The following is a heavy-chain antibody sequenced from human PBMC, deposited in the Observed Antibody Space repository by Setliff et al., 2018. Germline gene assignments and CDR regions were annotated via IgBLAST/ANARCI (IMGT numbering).Heavy chain of an antibody. Sequence: PGGSLRLSCAASGFTSSSCSMNWVRRAPGKGLEWVSYISSSSSTIYYADSVKGRFTISRDNAKNSLYLQMNSLRAEDTAVYSCARAPPRDQAFDYWGQGTLVTVS. D-gene: IGHD2-21*02. J-gene: IGHJ4*02. V-gene: IGHV3-48*01. CDR2: ISSSSSTI. CDR3: ARAPPRDQAFDY. CDR1: GFTSSSCS.